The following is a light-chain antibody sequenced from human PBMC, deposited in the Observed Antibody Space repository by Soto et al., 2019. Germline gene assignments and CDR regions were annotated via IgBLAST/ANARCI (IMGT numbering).Light chain of an antibody. CDR2: EVI. CDR3: CSYAGRSTLV. Sequence: QSALTQPASVSGSPGQSITISCTGTSSDVGSYNFVSWYQQLPGKAPKLMIYEVIKRPSGVSNRFSGSKSGNTASLTISGLQAEDEADYYCCSYAGRSTLVFGGGTKVTVL. J-gene: IGLJ2*01. CDR1: SSDVGSYNF. V-gene: IGLV2-23*02.